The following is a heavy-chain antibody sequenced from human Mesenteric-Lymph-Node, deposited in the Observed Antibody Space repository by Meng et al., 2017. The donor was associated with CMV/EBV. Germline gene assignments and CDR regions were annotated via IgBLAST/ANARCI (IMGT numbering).Heavy chain of an antibody. CDR3: ARGQGSVVVPALNWFDP. D-gene: IGHD2-2*01. V-gene: IGHV4-34*01. J-gene: IGHJ5*02. CDR2: INHSGST. CDR1: GYFSGYY. Sequence: GYFSGYYWSWIRQPPGKGLEWIGEINHSGSTNYNPSLKSRVTISVDTSKNQFSLKLSSVTAADTAVYYCARGQGSVVVPALNWFDPWGQGTLVTVSS.